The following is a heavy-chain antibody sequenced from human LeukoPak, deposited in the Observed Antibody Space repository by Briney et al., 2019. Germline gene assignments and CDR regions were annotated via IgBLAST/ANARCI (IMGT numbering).Heavy chain of an antibody. CDR2: FDPENGEA. CDR3: VTDIRRGWRNF. CDR1: GYTLTESS. J-gene: IGHJ4*02. V-gene: IGHV1-24*01. Sequence: ASVKVSCKVSGYTLTESSIHWVRQAPGEGLEWMGGFDPENGEAIYAQKIQGRVTMTEDTSIETAYIELRSLRSADPAVYYCVTDIRRGWRNFWGQGTLITVSS. D-gene: IGHD6-19*01.